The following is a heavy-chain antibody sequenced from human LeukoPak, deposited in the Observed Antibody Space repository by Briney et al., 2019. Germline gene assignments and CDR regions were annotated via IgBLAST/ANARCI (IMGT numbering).Heavy chain of an antibody. J-gene: IGHJ4*02. CDR1: GFTFSSYD. D-gene: IGHD5-24*01. V-gene: IGHV3-13*01. CDR2: IGTAGDT. CDR3: ARAGYNLYFDY. Sequence: GGSLRLSCAASGFTFSSYDMHWVRQATGKGLEWVSAIGTAGDTYYPGSVKGRFIISRENAKNSLYLQMNSLRAGDTAVYYCARAGYNLYFDYWGQGTLVTVTS.